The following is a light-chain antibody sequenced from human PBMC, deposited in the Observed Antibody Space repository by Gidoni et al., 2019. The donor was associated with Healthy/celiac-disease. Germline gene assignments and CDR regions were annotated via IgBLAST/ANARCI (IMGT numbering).Light chain of an antibody. J-gene: IGKJ2*01. V-gene: IGKV3-11*01. CDR3: QQRSNWPPHT. CDR1: QSVSSY. CDR2: DAS. Sequence: EIVFTQSPATLSLSPGERATLSCRASQSVSSYLAWYQQKPGQATRLLIYDASNRATGIPARFSGSWSVTDFTLTISSLEPEDFSVYYCQQRSNWPPHTFGQGTKLEIK.